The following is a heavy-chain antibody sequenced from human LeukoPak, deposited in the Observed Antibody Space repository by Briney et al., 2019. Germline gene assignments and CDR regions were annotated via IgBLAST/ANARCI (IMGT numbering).Heavy chain of an antibody. CDR2: INPSGGST. D-gene: IGHD1-20*01. Sequence: ASVKVSCKASGYTFTSYDINWVRQAPGQGLEWMGIINPSGGSTSYAQKFQGRVTMTRDTSTSTVYMELSSLRSEDTAVYYCARAPPHNWNDVQMGWFDPWGQGTLVTVSS. CDR1: GYTFTSYD. V-gene: IGHV1-46*01. J-gene: IGHJ5*02. CDR3: ARAPPHNWNDVQMGWFDP.